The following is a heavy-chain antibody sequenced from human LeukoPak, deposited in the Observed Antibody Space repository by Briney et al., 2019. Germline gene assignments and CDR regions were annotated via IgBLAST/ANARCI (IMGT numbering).Heavy chain of an antibody. CDR1: GGSISSYY. CDR2: IYYSGST. CDR3: ARGEDGTGDYRPTYFDS. Sequence: PSETLSLTCTVSGGSISSYYWSWIRQPPGKGLEWIGYIYYSGSTNYNPSLKSRVTISVDTSKNQFSLKLSSVTAADTAVYYCARGEDGTGDYRPTYFDSWGQGTLVTVSP. D-gene: IGHD4-17*01. J-gene: IGHJ4*02. V-gene: IGHV4-59*12.